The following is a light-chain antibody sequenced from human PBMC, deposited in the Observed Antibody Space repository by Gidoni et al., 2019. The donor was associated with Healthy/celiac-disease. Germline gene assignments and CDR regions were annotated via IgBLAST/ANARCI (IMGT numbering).Light chain of an antibody. CDR3: QQSYRTPLT. CDR1: PSISSY. V-gene: IGKV1-39*01. J-gene: IGKJ4*01. Sequence: DIQMTQSPSSLSASVGDRVTITCRASPSISSYLNWYQQKPGKAPKLLIYAASSLQSGVPSRFSGSGSGTDFTLTISRLQPEDFATYYCQQSYRTPLTFGGGTKVEIK. CDR2: AAS.